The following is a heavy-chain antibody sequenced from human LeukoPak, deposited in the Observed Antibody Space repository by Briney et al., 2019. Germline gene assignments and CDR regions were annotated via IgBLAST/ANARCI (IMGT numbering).Heavy chain of an antibody. V-gene: IGHV3-30-3*01. CDR3: ARESGMIVVVTAPDDAFDI. CDR2: ISYDGSNK. J-gene: IGHJ3*02. CDR1: GFTFSSYA. Sequence: GGSLRLSCAASGFTFSSYAMHWVRQAPGKGLEWVAVISYDGSNKYYADSVKGRFTTSRDNSKNTLYLQMNSLRAEDTAVYYCARESGMIVVVTAPDDAFDIWGQGTMVTVSS. D-gene: IGHD3-22*01.